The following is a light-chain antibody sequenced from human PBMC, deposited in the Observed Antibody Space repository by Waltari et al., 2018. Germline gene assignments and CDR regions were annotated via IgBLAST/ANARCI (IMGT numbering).Light chain of an antibody. CDR1: QSISGY. V-gene: IGKV1-39*01. CDR2: ATS. J-gene: IGKJ1*01. CDR3: QQSYTNPRT. Sequence: DIQMTQSPSSLSTSVGDRVTITCRASQSISGYLNWYQQKPGKAPKLLIYATSSVQSGVPSRFSGSGSGTDFSLTISSLQPEDFGTYYCQQSYTNPRTFGQGTKVEIK.